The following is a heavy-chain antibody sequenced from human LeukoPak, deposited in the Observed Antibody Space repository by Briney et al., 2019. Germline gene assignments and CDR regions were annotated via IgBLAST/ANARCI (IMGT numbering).Heavy chain of an antibody. CDR1: GFTFSNYA. D-gene: IGHD2-15*01. CDR3: AKVPAGVVAARAGFDY. Sequence: PPGGSLRLSCVASGFTFSNYAMSWVRQAPGKGLEWVSGISGSGGSTYYADSVKGRFTISRDNSKNTLYLQMNSLRAEDTAVYYCAKVPAGVVAARAGFDYWGQGTLVTVSS. V-gene: IGHV3-23*01. CDR2: ISGSGGST. J-gene: IGHJ4*02.